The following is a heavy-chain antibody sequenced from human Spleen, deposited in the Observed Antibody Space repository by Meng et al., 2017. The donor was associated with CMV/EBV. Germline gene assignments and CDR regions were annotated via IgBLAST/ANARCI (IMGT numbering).Heavy chain of an antibody. Sequence: SVKVSCKASGYTFTGYYIHWVRQAPGQGLEWMGWINPNTGGTHYVQKFQGRVTMTRDTSITTAYMELRRLKSDDTAVYYCARDHVAAAGSINYDYYAMNVWGQGSTVTVSS. CDR1: GYTFTGYY. D-gene: IGHD6-25*01. J-gene: IGHJ6*02. CDR3: ARDHVAAAGSINYDYYAMNV. V-gene: IGHV1-2*02. CDR2: INPNTGGT.